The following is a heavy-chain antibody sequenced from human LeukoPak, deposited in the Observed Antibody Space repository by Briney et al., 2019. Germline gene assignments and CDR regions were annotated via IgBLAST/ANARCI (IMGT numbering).Heavy chain of an antibody. CDR3: VRDTSSWYTSGDY. Sequence: GGSLRLSCAASGFTFSSYSMNWVRQAPGKGLESVASIHARSTSIYYADSVKGRFTISRDNAKKSLDLQMNSLRADDTAIYYCVRDTSSWYTSGDYWGQGTLVTVSS. CDR1: GFTFSSYS. J-gene: IGHJ4*02. D-gene: IGHD6-13*01. V-gene: IGHV3-21*01. CDR2: IHARSTSI.